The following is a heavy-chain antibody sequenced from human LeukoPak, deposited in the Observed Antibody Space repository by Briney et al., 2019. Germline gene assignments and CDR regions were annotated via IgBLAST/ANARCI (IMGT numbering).Heavy chain of an antibody. CDR2: IYNSGTT. V-gene: IGHV4-4*07. CDR1: GGSISSYY. J-gene: IGHJ4*02. D-gene: IGHD1-26*01. CDR3: AREYSGSYWTGYYFDY. Sequence: SETLSLTCTVSGGSISSYYWSWTRQPAGKGLEWIGRIYNSGTTNYNPSLKSRVTMSVDTSKNHLSLKLSSVTAADTAVYYCAREYSGSYWTGYYFDYWGQGTLVTVSS.